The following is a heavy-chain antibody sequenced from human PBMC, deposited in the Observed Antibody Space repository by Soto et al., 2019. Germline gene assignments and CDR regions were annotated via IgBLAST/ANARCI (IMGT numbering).Heavy chain of an antibody. Sequence: QVQLQQWGAGLLKPSETLSLTCAVYGGSFSGYYWSWIRQPPWKGLEWIGEINHSGSTNYNPSLKSRVTISVDTSKNQFSLKLSSVTAADTAVYYCARGKGRYYGSGSSRYYYYGMDVWGQGTTVTVSS. CDR1: GGSFSGYY. V-gene: IGHV4-34*01. D-gene: IGHD3-10*01. J-gene: IGHJ6*02. CDR2: INHSGST. CDR3: ARGKGRYYGSGSSRYYYYGMDV.